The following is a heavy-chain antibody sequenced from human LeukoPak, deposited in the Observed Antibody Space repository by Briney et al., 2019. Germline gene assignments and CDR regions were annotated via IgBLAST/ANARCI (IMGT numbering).Heavy chain of an antibody. CDR3: ARGSGYDGFDY. V-gene: IGHV4-59*01. D-gene: IGHD5-12*01. Sequence: SETLSLTCTVSGGSISSYYWSWIRQPPGKGLEWIGYIYYSGSTNHNPSLKSRVTISVDTSKNQFSLKLSSVTAADTAVYYCARGSGYDGFDYWGQGTLVTVSS. CDR1: GGSISSYY. J-gene: IGHJ4*02. CDR2: IYYSGST.